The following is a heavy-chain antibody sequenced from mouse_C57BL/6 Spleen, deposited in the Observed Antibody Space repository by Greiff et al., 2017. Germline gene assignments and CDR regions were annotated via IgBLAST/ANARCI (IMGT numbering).Heavy chain of an antibody. D-gene: IGHD2-4*01. CDR3: ARGGDYDVWFAY. J-gene: IGHJ3*01. CDR2: ISYSGST. V-gene: IGHV3-1*01. CDR1: GYSITSGYD. Sequence: EVKLQESGPGMVKPSQSLSLTCTVTGYSITSGYDWHWIRHFPGNKLEWMGYISYSGSTNYNPSLKSRISITHDTSKNHFFLKLNSVTTEDTATYYCARGGDYDVWFAYWGQGTLVTVSA.